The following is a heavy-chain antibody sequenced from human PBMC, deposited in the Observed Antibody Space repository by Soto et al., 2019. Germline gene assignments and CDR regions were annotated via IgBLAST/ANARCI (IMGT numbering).Heavy chain of an antibody. V-gene: IGHV1-69*13. CDR2: IIPIFGTA. CDR3: ARGEVTAIPVDYYGMDV. CDR1: GGTFSSYA. Sequence: ASVKVSCKASGGTFSSYAISWVRQAPGQGLEWMGGIIPIFGTANYAQKFQGRVTITADESTSTAYMELSSLRSEDTAVYYCARGEVTAIPVDYYGMDVWGQGTTVTVSS. D-gene: IGHD2-21*02. J-gene: IGHJ6*02.